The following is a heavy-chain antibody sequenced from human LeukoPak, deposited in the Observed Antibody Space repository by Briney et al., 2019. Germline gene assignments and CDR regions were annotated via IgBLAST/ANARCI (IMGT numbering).Heavy chain of an antibody. D-gene: IGHD2-15*01. V-gene: IGHV1-18*01. CDR2: ISAYNGNT. Sequence: GASVKVSCKPSRYTFTSYGVIRVGQAPGHPLEWMGWISAYNGNTNYAQKLQGRLTMTTDTSTSTAYKELRSLISDGTAVYYCAIRVVGATHGGVYFGYWGQGTLVTVSS. CDR3: AIRVVGATHGGVYFGY. J-gene: IGHJ4*02. CDR1: RYTFTSYG.